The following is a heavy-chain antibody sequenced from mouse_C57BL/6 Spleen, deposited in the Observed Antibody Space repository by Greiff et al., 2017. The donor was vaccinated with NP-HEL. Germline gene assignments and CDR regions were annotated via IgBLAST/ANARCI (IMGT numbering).Heavy chain of an antibody. V-gene: IGHV1-69*01. CDR2: IDPSASYT. Sequence: QVQLQQPGAELVMPGASVKLSCKASGYTFTSYWMHWVKQRPGQGLEWIGEIDPSASYTNYNQKFKGKSTLTVDKSSSTAYMQLSSLTSEDSAVYYCASTGYYFDYWGQGTTLTVSS. D-gene: IGHD4-1*01. CDR1: GYTFTSYW. CDR3: ASTGYYFDY. J-gene: IGHJ2*01.